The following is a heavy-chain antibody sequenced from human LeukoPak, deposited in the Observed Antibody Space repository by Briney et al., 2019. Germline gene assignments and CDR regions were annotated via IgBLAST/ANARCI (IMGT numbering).Heavy chain of an antibody. CDR3: ARVGSSSWYGPRYYYYYYMDV. Sequence: SETLSLTCAVYGGSFSGYYWSWIRQPPGKGLGWIGEVNHSGSTNYNPSLKSRVTISVDTSKNQFSLKLSSVTAADTAVHYCARVGSSSWYGPRYYYYYYMDVWGKGTTVTVSS. J-gene: IGHJ6*03. V-gene: IGHV4-34*01. D-gene: IGHD6-13*01. CDR2: VNHSGST. CDR1: GGSFSGYY.